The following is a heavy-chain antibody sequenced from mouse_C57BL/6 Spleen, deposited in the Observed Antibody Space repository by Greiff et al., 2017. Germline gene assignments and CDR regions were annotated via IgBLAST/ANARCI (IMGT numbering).Heavy chain of an antibody. V-gene: IGHV1-55*01. CDR3: ARKGGNYGYFDV. CDR2: IYPGSGST. CDR1: GYTFTSYW. D-gene: IGHD2-1*01. Sequence: VQLQQPGAELVKPGASVKMSCKASGYTFTSYWITWVKQRPGQGLEWIGDIYPGSGSTNYNEKFKGKATLTVDTSSSTAYMQLSSLTSEDSAVYYCARKGGNYGYFDVWGTGTTVTVSS. J-gene: IGHJ1*03.